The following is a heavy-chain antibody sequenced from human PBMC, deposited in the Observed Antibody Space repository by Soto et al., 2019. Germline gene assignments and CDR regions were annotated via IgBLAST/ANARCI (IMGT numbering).Heavy chain of an antibody. Sequence: SETLSLTCTVSGGSISGYYWSWLRQPPGKGLEGIGYIYNSGSTNYNPSLRSRVTMSIDRSQEQFSLKVSSVTAADTAVYYCARLPSRATTNYDILTVSYFDQWGQGTLVTVSS. D-gene: IGHD3-9*01. CDR1: GGSISGYY. CDR3: ARLPSRATTNYDILTVSYFDQ. V-gene: IGHV4-59*08. J-gene: IGHJ4*02. CDR2: IYNSGST.